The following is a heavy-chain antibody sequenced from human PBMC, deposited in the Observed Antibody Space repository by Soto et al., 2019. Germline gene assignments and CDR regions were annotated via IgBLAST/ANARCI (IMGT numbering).Heavy chain of an antibody. CDR2: MYYSGST. D-gene: IGHD4-17*01. CDR1: DGSISSYY. V-gene: IGHV4-59*01. Sequence: SETLSLTCTVSDGSISSYYWSWIRQPPGKGLEWIGYMYYSGSTNYNPSLKSRVTISVDTSKNQFSLKLSSVTAADTAVYYCGRVGDYGGLYFDSWGQGTLVTVSS. CDR3: GRVGDYGGLYFDS. J-gene: IGHJ4*02.